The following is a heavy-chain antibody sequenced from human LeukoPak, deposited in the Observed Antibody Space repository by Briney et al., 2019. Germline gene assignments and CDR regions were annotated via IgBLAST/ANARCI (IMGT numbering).Heavy chain of an antibody. Sequence: GGSLRLSCAASGFTFSDYYMSWIRQAPGKGLEWVSYISSSGSTIYYADSVKGRFTISRDNAKNSLYLQMNSLRAEDTAVYYCARERILWFWEFDYWGQGTLVTVSS. J-gene: IGHJ4*02. CDR1: GFTFSDYY. D-gene: IGHD3-10*01. CDR2: ISSSGSTI. CDR3: ARERILWFWEFDY. V-gene: IGHV3-11*01.